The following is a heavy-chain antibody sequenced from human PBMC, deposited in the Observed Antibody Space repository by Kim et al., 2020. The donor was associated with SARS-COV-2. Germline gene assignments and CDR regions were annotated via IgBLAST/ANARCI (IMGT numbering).Heavy chain of an antibody. V-gene: IGHV4-39*01. CDR2: IYYSGST. Sequence: SETLSLTCTVSGGSISSSSYYWGWIRQPPGKGLEWIGSIYYSGSTYYNPSLKSRVTISVDTSKNQFSLKLSSVTAADTAVYYCARLLSTTVIGYHHDENWFDPWGQGTLVTVSS. CDR1: GGSISSSSYY. CDR3: ARLLSTTVIGYHHDENWFDP. D-gene: IGHD4-17*01. J-gene: IGHJ5*02.